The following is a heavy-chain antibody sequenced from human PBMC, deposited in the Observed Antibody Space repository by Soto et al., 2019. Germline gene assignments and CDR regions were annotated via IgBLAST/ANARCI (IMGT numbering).Heavy chain of an antibody. CDR2: FDPEDGET. J-gene: IGHJ4*02. CDR3: ATQRYSSGWLLYY. CDR1: GYTLTDLS. D-gene: IGHD6-19*01. Sequence: ASVKVSSKVSGYTLTDLSMHWVRQAPGKGLEWMGGFDPEDGETIYAQKFQGRVTMTEDTSTDTAYMELSSLRSEDTAVYYCATQRYSSGWLLYYWGQGTLVTVSS. V-gene: IGHV1-24*01.